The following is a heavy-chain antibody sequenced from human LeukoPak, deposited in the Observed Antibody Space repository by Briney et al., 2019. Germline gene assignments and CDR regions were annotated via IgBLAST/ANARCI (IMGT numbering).Heavy chain of an antibody. CDR1: GYSISSGYY. J-gene: IGHJ6*03. Sequence: SETLSLTCTVSGYSISSGYYWGWIRQPPGKGLEWIGSIYHSGSTYYNPSLKSRVTISVDTSKNQFSLKLSSVTAADTAVYYCARATEAHSLQARYSAYYLVVWGKGTTVTVS. V-gene: IGHV4-38-2*02. CDR3: ARATEAHSLQARYSAYYLVV. CDR2: IYHSGST. D-gene: IGHD5-18*01.